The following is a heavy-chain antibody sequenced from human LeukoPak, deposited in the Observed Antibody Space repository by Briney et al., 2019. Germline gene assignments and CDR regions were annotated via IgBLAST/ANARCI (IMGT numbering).Heavy chain of an antibody. J-gene: IGHJ4*02. CDR3: AKDRETYEYTIDY. V-gene: IGHV3-33*06. CDR1: GFSFSTYG. Sequence: GGSLRLSCAASGFSFSTYGIHWVRQAPGKGLEWVAVMWYDGSKDYYADSVKGRFTISRDTSKNTLYLQMNNLRAEDTAVYYCAKDRETYEYTIDYWGQGTLVTVSS. CDR2: MWYDGSKD. D-gene: IGHD6-6*01.